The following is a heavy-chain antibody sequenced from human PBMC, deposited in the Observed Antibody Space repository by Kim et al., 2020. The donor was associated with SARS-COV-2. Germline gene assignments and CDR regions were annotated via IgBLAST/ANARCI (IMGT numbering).Heavy chain of an antibody. CDR1: GGSVSSGSYY. CDR2: IYYSGST. V-gene: IGHV4-61*01. CDR3: ARESSYGDLSPNSDY. D-gene: IGHD4-17*01. J-gene: IGHJ4*02. Sequence: SETLSLTCTVSGGSVSSGSYYWSWIRQPPGKGLEWIGYIYYSGSTNYNPSLKSRVTISVDTSKNQFSLKLSSVTAADTAVYYCARESSYGDLSPNSDYWGQGTLVTVSS.